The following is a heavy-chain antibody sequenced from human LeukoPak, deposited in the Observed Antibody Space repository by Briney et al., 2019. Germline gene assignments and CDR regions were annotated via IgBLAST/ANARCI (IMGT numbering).Heavy chain of an antibody. J-gene: IGHJ4*02. V-gene: IGHV4-61*02. CDR3: ARALGLAKDYFDY. CDR1: GDSISSGRYY. Sequence: SQTLSLTCSVSGDSISSGRYYWNWIRQPAGKGLEWIGRIFSRGSANYNPSLKSRVTMSVDTSKNQLSLQLNSVTGADTAVYYCARALGLAKDYFDYWGQGTLVTLSS. CDR2: IFSRGSA. D-gene: IGHD2-21*01.